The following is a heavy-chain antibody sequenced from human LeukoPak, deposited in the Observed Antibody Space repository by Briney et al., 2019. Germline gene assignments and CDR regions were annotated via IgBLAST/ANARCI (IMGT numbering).Heavy chain of an antibody. CDR1: GFTFSSYG. Sequence: GGSLRLSCAASGFTFSSYGLHWVRQAPGKGLEWVAVIWYDGSNKYYADSVKGRFTISGDNSKNTLYLQMNSLRAEDTAVYYCAKDVVVTAMGFDYWGQGTLVTVSS. D-gene: IGHD2-21*02. V-gene: IGHV3-33*06. J-gene: IGHJ4*02. CDR3: AKDVVVTAMGFDY. CDR2: IWYDGSNK.